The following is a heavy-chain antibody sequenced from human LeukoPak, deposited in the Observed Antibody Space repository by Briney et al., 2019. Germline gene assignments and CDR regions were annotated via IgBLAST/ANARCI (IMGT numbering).Heavy chain of an antibody. Sequence: GGSLRLSCAASGFTFSDYYMSWLRQAPGKGLEWVSYISSSGSTIYYADSVKGRFTISRDNAKNSLYLQMNSLRAEDTAVYYCARDPLQLWSFDYWGQGTLVTVSS. CDR3: ARDPLQLWSFDY. CDR1: GFTFSDYY. CDR2: ISSSGSTI. V-gene: IGHV3-11*04. D-gene: IGHD5-18*01. J-gene: IGHJ4*02.